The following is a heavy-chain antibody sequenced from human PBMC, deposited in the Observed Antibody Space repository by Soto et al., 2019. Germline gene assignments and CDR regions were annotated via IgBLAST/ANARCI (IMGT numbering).Heavy chain of an antibody. Sequence: SETLSLTCTVSGGSISSSSYYWAWVRQPPGKGLEWIGSIYYSGTTYYNPSLKSRVTISEDTSKNQFSLKLSSVTAADTAVYYCARGGDYYDYWGQGTLVTVSS. CDR1: GGSISSSSYY. CDR2: IYYSGTT. V-gene: IGHV4-39*01. CDR3: ARGGDYYDY. J-gene: IGHJ4*02.